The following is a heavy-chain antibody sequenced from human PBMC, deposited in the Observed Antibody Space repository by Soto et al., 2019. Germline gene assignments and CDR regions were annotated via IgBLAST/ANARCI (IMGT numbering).Heavy chain of an antibody. V-gene: IGHV3-23*01. Sequence: PGGSLRLSCAASGFTFSSYAMSWVRQAPGKGLEWVSAISGSGGSTYYADSVKGRFTISRDNSKNTLYLQMNSLRAEDTAVYYCAKVAHYGVLLWFGGLLEGFDYWGQGTLVTVSS. J-gene: IGHJ4*02. CDR3: AKVAHYGVLLWFGGLLEGFDY. CDR2: ISGSGGST. CDR1: GFTFSSYA. D-gene: IGHD3-10*01.